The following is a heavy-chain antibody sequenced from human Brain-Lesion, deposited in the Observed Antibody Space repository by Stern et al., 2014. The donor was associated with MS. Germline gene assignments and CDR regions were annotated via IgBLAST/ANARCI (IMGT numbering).Heavy chain of an antibody. J-gene: IGHJ6*02. CDR2: INPNTGGT. V-gene: IGHV1-2*02. Sequence: VQLGESGDEVKKPGASVKVSCKTSGYIFTGYYIHWVRQAPGQGLEWMAWINPNTGGTKYAQKFQGRVTMSRDTSISTAYVELSSLTSDDTAVYYCARDQRGITIFGVVTDYYYLGMDVWGQGTTVTVSS. CDR3: ARDQRGITIFGVVTDYYYLGMDV. CDR1: GYIFTGYY. D-gene: IGHD3-3*01.